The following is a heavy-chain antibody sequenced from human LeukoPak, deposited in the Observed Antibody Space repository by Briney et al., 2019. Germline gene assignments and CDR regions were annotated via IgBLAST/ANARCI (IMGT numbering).Heavy chain of an antibody. CDR2: IYYSGST. J-gene: IGHJ3*02. D-gene: IGHD4-17*01. Sequence: PSETLSLTCTVSGGSISSGDYYWSWIRQPPGKGLEWIGYIYYSGSTYYNPSLKSRVTISVDTSKNQFSLKLSSVTAADTAVYYCARDTSTVTGNAFDIWGQGTMVTVSS. V-gene: IGHV4-30-4*01. CDR3: ARDTSTVTGNAFDI. CDR1: GGSISSGDYY.